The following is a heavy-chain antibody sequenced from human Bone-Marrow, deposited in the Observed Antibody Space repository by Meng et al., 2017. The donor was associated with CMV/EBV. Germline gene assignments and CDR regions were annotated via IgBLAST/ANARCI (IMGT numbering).Heavy chain of an antibody. CDR2: ISSSSSYI. CDR1: GFTCSSYS. D-gene: IGHD5-24*01. Sequence: LKISCAASGFTCSSYSMNWVRQAPGKGLEWVSSISSSSSYIYYADSVQGRFTILRDNAKNSLYLQMNSLRAEDTAVYYCARDLVGYNTINYWGQGTLVTVSS. J-gene: IGHJ4*02. V-gene: IGHV3-21*01. CDR3: ARDLVGYNTINY.